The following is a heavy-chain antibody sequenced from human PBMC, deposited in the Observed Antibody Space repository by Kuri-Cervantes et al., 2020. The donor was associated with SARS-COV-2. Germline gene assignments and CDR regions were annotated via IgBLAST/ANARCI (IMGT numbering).Heavy chain of an antibody. CDR1: GFTFGNYA. Sequence: GGSLRLSCAASGFTFGNYAMTWVRQAPGKGLEWVATIDRGGRHTFDADSVKGRFTISRDNSKNTLYLQMNSLRAEDTAVYYCAKDDYYYGMDVWGQGTTVTVSS. CDR3: AKDDYYYGMDV. CDR2: IDRGGRHT. J-gene: IGHJ6*02. V-gene: IGHV3-23*01.